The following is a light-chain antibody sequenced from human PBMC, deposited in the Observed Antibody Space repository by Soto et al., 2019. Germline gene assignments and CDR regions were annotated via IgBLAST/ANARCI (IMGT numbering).Light chain of an antibody. CDR1: SGSIASNY. CDR3: QSYGSSSVI. CDR2: EDK. Sequence: NFMLTQPHSVSESPGKTVTISCTRSSGSIASNYVQWYQQRPGSSPTTVIYEDKQRPSGVPDRFSGSIDSSSNSASLTISGLKTEDEADYYCQSYGSSSVIFGGGTKLTVL. J-gene: IGLJ2*01. V-gene: IGLV6-57*01.